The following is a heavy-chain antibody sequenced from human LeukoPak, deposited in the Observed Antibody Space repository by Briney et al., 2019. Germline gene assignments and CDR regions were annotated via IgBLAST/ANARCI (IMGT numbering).Heavy chain of an antibody. J-gene: IGHJ4*02. CDR3: ARVGCGSASCYRGDY. CDR1: GGSFGTYY. V-gene: IGHV4-34*01. D-gene: IGHD2-2*02. Sequence: PSETLSLTCTVYGGSFGTYYWNWIRQPPGKGLEWIGEISHSGSTNYSPSLKSRVTMSVDTSKNQFSLNLTSVTAADTAVYYCARVGCGSASCYRGDYWGQGTLVTVSS. CDR2: ISHSGST.